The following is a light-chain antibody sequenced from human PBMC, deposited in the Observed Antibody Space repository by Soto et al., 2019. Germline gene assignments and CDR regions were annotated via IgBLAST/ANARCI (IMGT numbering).Light chain of an antibody. CDR2: EVS. Sequence: QPVLTQPPSASGSPGQSVTISCTGTSSDVGGYNYVSWYQQHPGKAPKLMIYEVSKRPSGVPDRFSGSKSGNTASLTVSGLQAEDEADYYCSSYAGSKNLVFGGGTKLTVL. CDR3: SSYAGSKNLV. J-gene: IGLJ2*01. V-gene: IGLV2-8*01. CDR1: SSDVGGYNY.